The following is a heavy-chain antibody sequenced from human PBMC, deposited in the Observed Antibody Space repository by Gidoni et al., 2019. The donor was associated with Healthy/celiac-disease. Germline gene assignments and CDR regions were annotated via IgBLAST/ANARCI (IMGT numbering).Heavy chain of an antibody. CDR1: GFTFSSYA. J-gene: IGHJ6*02. Sequence: EVQLLESGGGLVQPGGSLRLSCAASGFTFSSYAMIWVRQDPGKGLEWVSAISGSGGSTYYEDSVKGRFTISRDNSKNTLYLQMNSLRAEDTAVYYCAKGPKRRGNYGVVLLVGYYYGMDVWGQGTTVTVSS. CDR3: AKGPKRRGNYGVVLLVGYYYGMDV. CDR2: ISGSGGST. D-gene: IGHD3-10*01. V-gene: IGHV3-23*01.